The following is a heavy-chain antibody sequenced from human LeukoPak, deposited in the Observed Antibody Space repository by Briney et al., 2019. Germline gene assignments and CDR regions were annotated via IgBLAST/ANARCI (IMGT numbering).Heavy chain of an antibody. CDR1: GGSISTNNW. CDR3: AKSGDYLWDY. D-gene: IGHD3-16*01. CDR2: IYHTGST. J-gene: IGHJ4*02. Sequence: SGTLSLTCAVSGGSISTNNWWSWVRQSPGKGLEWIGEIYHTGSTNYSPSLRSRVTMSIDKSNNQFSLNLNSVTAADTAVYYCAKSGDYLWDYWGQGTLVTVSS. V-gene: IGHV4-4*02.